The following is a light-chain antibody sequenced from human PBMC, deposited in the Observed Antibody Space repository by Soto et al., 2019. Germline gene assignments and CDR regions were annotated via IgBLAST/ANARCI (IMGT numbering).Light chain of an antibody. CDR3: QQSDSTTQRR. J-gene: IGKJ1*01. CDR2: AAS. V-gene: IGKV1-39*01. CDR1: QSISSY. Sequence: DIHMTQYHSSLSASVGDRVTITCRASQSISSYLNWYQQKPGKAPKLLIYAASSLQSGVPSRFSGSGSGTDFTLTISSLQPEDFATYYCQQSDSTTQRRFGQGTKVDIK.